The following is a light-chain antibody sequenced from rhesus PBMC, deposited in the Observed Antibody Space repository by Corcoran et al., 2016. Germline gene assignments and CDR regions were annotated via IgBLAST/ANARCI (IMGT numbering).Light chain of an antibody. Sequence: EIVMTQSPATLSLSPGERATLSCRASQSVSSNLAWYQQKPGQAPRPLIYDASNRATGIPDRFSGSGSGTDFTLTSSSLEPEDGGVYYCQQESNWPLTFGGGTKVEIK. CDR3: QQESNWPLT. CDR1: QSVSSN. CDR2: DAS. V-gene: IGKV3-35*01. J-gene: IGKJ4*01.